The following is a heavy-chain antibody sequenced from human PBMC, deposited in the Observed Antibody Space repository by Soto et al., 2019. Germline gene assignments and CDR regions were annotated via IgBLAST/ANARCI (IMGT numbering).Heavy chain of an antibody. CDR2: ISSTTNYI. CDR3: ARESEDLTSNFDY. Sequence: VGSLRLSCAASGFTFTRYSMNWVRQAPGKGLEWVSSISSTTNYIYYGDSMKGRFTISRDNAKNPLYLEMNSLRAEDTAVYYCARESEDLTSNFDYWGQGTLVTVSS. CDR1: GFTFTRYS. V-gene: IGHV3-21*06. J-gene: IGHJ4*02.